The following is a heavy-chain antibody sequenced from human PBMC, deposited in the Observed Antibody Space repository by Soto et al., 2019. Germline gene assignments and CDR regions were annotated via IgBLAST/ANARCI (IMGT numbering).Heavy chain of an antibody. J-gene: IGHJ4*02. CDR3: ARLHSTSPPSYFDF. V-gene: IGHV1-46*01. Sequence: ASVKASCRASGDTFTSYYMHWLRQAPGQGLEWMGIINPSGDTSYAQKFQGRVTMTRDTSTSTVYMELSSLRSDDTAVYYCARLHSTSPPSYFDFWGQGTPVTVSS. CDR2: INPSGDT. CDR1: GDTFTSYY. D-gene: IGHD6-6*01.